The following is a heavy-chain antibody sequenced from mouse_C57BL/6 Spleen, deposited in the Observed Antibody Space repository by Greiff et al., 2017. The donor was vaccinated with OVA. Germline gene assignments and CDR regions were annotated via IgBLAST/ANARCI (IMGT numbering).Heavy chain of an antibody. Sequence: QVQLKQSGPGLVAPSQSLSITCTVSGFSLTSYAISWVRQPPGKGLEWLGVIWTGGGTNYNSALKSGLSISKDNSKSQVFLKMNSLQTDDTARYYCASYYDYDVGFAYWGQGTLVTVSA. CDR1: GFSLTSYA. D-gene: IGHD2-4*01. CDR2: IWTGGGT. CDR3: ASYYDYDVGFAY. V-gene: IGHV2-9-1*01. J-gene: IGHJ3*01.